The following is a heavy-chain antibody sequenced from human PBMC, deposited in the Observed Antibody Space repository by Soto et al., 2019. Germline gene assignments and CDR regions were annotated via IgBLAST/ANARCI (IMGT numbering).Heavy chain of an antibody. CDR3: ARIRVDTAMVKDFDY. J-gene: IGHJ4*02. V-gene: IGHV4-39*01. CDR2: IYYSGST. CDR1: GGSISSSSYY. Sequence: SETLSLTCTVSGGSISSSSYYWGWIRQPPGKGLEWIGSIYYSGSTYYNPSLKSRVTISVDTSKNQFSLKLSSVTAADTAVYYCARIRVDTAMVKDFDYWGQGTLVTASS. D-gene: IGHD5-18*01.